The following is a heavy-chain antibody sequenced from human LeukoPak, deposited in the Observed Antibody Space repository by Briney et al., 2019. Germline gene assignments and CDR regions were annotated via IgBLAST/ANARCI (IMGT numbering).Heavy chain of an antibody. CDR1: GFTFSSYW. J-gene: IGHJ4*02. CDR3: ARRAGAYSDPYDY. CDR2: IKQDGSEK. D-gene: IGHD4/OR15-4a*01. V-gene: IGHV3-7*03. Sequence: GGSLRLSCAASGFTFSSYWMSWVRQAPGKGLEWVANIKQDGSEKYYVDSVKGRFTISRDNSKNTLYLQMNSLRAEDTAVYYCARRAGAYSDPYDYWGQGTLVTDSS.